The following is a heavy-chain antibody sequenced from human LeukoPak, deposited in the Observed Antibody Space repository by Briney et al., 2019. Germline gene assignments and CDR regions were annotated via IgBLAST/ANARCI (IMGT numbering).Heavy chain of an antibody. J-gene: IGHJ4*02. CDR3: AGYHWNSGVVY. CDR1: GFTFSDYS. CDR2: ISRSGDTI. Sequence: TGGSLRVSCAAPGFTFSDYSLSWIRQAPGQGPGWVSYISRSGDTIDYADSVKGRFSISRDNAKNSLYLQMNSLRAEDTAVYYCAGYHWNSGVVYWGQGTLVTVSS. D-gene: IGHD1-7*01. V-gene: IGHV3-11*01.